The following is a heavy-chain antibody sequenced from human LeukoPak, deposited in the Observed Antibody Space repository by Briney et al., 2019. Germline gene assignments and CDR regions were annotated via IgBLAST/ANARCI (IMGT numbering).Heavy chain of an antibody. CDR1: GYTFTGYY. CDR3: ARDSSGVGGYFDY. CDR2: INPNSGGT. D-gene: IGHD6-19*01. V-gene: IGHV1-2*06. J-gene: IGHJ4*02. Sequence: ASVKVSCKASGYTFTGYYMHWVRQAPGQGLEWMGRINPNSGGTNYAQKFQGRVTMTRDTSISTAYMELSRLRSDGTAVYYCARDSSGVGGYFDYWGQGTLVTVSS.